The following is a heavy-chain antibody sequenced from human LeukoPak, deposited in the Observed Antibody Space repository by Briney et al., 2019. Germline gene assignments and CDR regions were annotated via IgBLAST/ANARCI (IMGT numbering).Heavy chain of an antibody. CDR2: TIPIFGTA. V-gene: IGHV1-69*01. CDR1: GGTFSSYA. Sequence: SVKVSCKASGGTFSSYAISWVRQAPGQGLEWMGGTIPIFGTANYAQKFQGRVTITADESTSTAYMELSSLRSEDTAVYYCARESLTIAVAGTAIDYWGQGTLVTVSS. D-gene: IGHD6-19*01. J-gene: IGHJ4*02. CDR3: ARESLTIAVAGTAIDY.